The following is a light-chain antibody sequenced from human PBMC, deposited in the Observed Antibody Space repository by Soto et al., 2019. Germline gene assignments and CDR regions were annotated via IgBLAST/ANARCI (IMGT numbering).Light chain of an antibody. CDR3: AALDDSLNSDV. CDR1: SSNIGSNT. V-gene: IGLV1-44*01. J-gene: IGLJ2*01. Sequence: QSVLTQPPSASGTPGQRVTISCSGSSSNIGSNTVNWYQQLPGTAPKLLIYSNNKRPSGVADRFSGCKSGTSASLATSGLQSDDEADYYCAALDDSLNSDVFGGGTKLTVL. CDR2: SNN.